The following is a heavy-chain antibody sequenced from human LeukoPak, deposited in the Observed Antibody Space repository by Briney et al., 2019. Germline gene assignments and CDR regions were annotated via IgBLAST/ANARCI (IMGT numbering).Heavy chain of an antibody. V-gene: IGHV4-59*08. D-gene: IGHD3-22*01. CDR2: IYYSGST. CDR3: ARHRDYYDSSGYYYYFDY. CDR1: GGSISSYY. Sequence: PSETLSLTCTVSGGSISSYYWSWIRQPPGKGLEWIWYIYYSGSTNYNPSLKSRVTISVDTSKNQFSLKLSSVTAADTAVYYCARHRDYYDSSGYYYYFDYWGQGTLVTVSS. J-gene: IGHJ4*02.